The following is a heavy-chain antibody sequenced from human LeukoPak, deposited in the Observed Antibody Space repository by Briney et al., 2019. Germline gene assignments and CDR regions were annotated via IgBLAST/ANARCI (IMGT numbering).Heavy chain of an antibody. CDR1: GDSISSSSYY. V-gene: IGHV4-39*01. CDR3: ARHSRSAYTGYENAFDI. Sequence: SETLSLTCTVSGDSISSSSYYWDWIRQPPGKGLEWIGNIYNSANTHYNPSLKTRITMSVDTSKNQFSLKLNSVTAADTGIYYCARHSRSAYTGYENAFDIWGQGTMVTVSS. J-gene: IGHJ3*02. D-gene: IGHD5-12*01. CDR2: IYNSANT.